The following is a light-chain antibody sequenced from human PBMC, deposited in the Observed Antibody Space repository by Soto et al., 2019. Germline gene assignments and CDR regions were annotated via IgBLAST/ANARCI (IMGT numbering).Light chain of an antibody. CDR2: DAS. CDR1: QSVSSS. CDR3: QQGTTWPWT. J-gene: IGKJ1*01. V-gene: IGKV3-11*01. Sequence: DIVLKTSPATLSVSLGDRVTITCRASQSVSSSLAWYQQKPGKAPRLLIYDASDRQSGIPARFSGSGSGTEFTLTISSLEPEDFALYYCQQGTTWPWTFGPGTKVDIK.